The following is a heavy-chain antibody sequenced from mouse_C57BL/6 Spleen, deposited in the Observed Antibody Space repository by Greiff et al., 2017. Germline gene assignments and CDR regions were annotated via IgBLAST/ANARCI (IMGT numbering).Heavy chain of an antibody. CDR2: IYPGDGDT. Sequence: QVHVKQSGAELVKPGASVKISCKASGYAFSSYWLNWVKQRPGKGLEWIGQIYPGDGDTNYNGKFKGKATRTADKSSSTAYMELSSLTSEDSAVYFCAREGDGGYWGQGTTLTVSS. V-gene: IGHV1-80*01. D-gene: IGHD3-3*01. J-gene: IGHJ2*01. CDR1: GYAFSSYW. CDR3: AREGDGGY.